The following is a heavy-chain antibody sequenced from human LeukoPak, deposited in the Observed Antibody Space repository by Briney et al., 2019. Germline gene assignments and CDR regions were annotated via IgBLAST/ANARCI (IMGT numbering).Heavy chain of an antibody. D-gene: IGHD3-9*01. V-gene: IGHV3-21*04. Sequence: GGSLRLSCAASGFTFSSYGMNWVRQAPGKGLEWVSFVSIGGSYIYYADSVKGRFTISRDNSKNTLYLQVNSLRAEDTAVYYCAKWGDYDILTGYYVPDYWGQGTLVTVSS. CDR1: GFTFSSYG. J-gene: IGHJ4*02. CDR2: VSIGGSYI. CDR3: AKWGDYDILTGYYVPDY.